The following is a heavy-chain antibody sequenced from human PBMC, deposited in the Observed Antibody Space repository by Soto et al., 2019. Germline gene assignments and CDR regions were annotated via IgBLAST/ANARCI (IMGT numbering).Heavy chain of an antibody. CDR3: ARDRTFNYDILTGYYTQYYFDY. D-gene: IGHD3-9*01. Sequence: QVQLVQSGAEVKKPGASVKVSCKASGYTFTGYYMHWVRQAPGQGLEWMGWINPNSGGTNYAQKFKGWVTMTWDTSPSTAYMELSRLRSDDTAVYYCARDRTFNYDILTGYYTQYYFDYWGQGTLVTVSS. CDR1: GYTFTGYY. J-gene: IGHJ4*02. CDR2: INPNSGGT. V-gene: IGHV1-2*04.